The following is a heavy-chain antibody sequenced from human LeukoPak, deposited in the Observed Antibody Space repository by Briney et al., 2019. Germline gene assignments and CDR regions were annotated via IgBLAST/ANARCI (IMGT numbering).Heavy chain of an antibody. V-gene: IGHV1-8*03. CDR1: GYTFTSYD. CDR2: MNPNSGNT. CDR3: ARGRLQWLVMGNYYYYMDV. J-gene: IGHJ6*03. D-gene: IGHD6-19*01. Sequence: ASVKVSCKASGYTFTSYDINWVRQATGQGLEWMGWMNPNSGNTGYAQKFQGRVTITRNTSISTAYMELSSLRSEDTAVYYCARGRLQWLVMGNYYYYMDVWGKGTTVTVSS.